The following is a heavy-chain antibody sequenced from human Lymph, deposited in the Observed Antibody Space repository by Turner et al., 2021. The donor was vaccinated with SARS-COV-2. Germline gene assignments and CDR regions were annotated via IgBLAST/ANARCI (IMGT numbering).Heavy chain of an antibody. V-gene: IGHV3-49*04. CDR3: TRVKYCAGGSCYGYHFDY. J-gene: IGHJ4*02. CDR1: GFTLGDCA. CDR2: NRSKAYGETT. Sequence: EVQLVESGGGLVQRGQCLRLSCTASGFTLGDCAMSWVRQAPGKGLEGVGFNRSKAYGETTQYAASVKGRFTISRDDSKSIAYLQMNSLKTEDTAVYYCTRVKYCAGGSCYGYHFDYWGQGTLVTVSS. D-gene: IGHD2-15*01.